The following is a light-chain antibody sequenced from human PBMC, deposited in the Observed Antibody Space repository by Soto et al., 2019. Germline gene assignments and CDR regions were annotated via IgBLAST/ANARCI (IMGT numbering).Light chain of an antibody. J-gene: IGKJ1*01. Sequence: IVVTQSPATLSVSPGERANLSCRASQSVSRNLAWYQQKPGQAPRLLIYGASTRATGISARFSGSGSGTEFTLTISSLQSEDFAVYYCQQYNNWPPWTFGQGTKVDIK. V-gene: IGKV3-15*01. CDR2: GAS. CDR3: QQYNNWPPWT. CDR1: QSVSRN.